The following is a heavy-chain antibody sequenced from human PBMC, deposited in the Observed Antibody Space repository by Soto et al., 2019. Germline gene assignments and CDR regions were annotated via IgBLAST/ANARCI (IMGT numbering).Heavy chain of an antibody. D-gene: IGHD4-17*01. V-gene: IGHV3-23*01. CDR2: ISGSGGST. Sequence: PGGSLRLSCAASGFTFSSYWMSWVRQAPGKGLEWVSAISGSGGSTYYADSVKGRFTISRDNSKNTLYLQMNSLRAEDTAVYYCAKDLDPTVTQPYYYYGMDVWGQGTTVTVSS. CDR3: AKDLDPTVTQPYYYYGMDV. CDR1: GFTFSSYW. J-gene: IGHJ6*02.